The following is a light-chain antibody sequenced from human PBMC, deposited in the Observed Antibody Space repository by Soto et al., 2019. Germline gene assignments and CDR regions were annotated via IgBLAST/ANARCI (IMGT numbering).Light chain of an antibody. Sequence: QSVLTQPASVSGSPGQSITISCTGTSSDIGTYNLVSWYQQHPGTAPKLMIYEVTKRPSGVSNRFSASKSDNTASLTISGLQAEDEADYYCCSYAGSTTWVFGGGTKLTVL. J-gene: IGLJ3*02. CDR1: SSDIGTYNL. CDR2: EVT. V-gene: IGLV2-23*02. CDR3: CSYAGSTTWV.